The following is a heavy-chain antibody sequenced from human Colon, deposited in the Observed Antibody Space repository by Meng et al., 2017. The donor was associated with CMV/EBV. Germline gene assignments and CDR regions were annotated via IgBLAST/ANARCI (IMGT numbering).Heavy chain of an antibody. CDR3: ATLSIYDSTISDF. CDR2: MNPNSGDT. D-gene: IGHD5/OR15-5a*01. V-gene: IGHV1-2*02. Sequence: KTSGYPFTIHYIHWVRQAPGRGLEWMGWMNPNSGDTNYAQKFQDRVEMTRDTTVNTAYLDLTSLRSADTAVYYCATLSIYDSTISDFWGQGTLVTVS. CDR1: GYPFTIHY. J-gene: IGHJ4*02.